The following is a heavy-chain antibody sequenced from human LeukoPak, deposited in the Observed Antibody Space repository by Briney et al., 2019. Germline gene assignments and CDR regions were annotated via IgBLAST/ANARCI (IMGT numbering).Heavy chain of an antibody. CDR1: GFTFSDYY. D-gene: IGHD3-22*01. Sequence: GGSLRLSCAASGFTFSDYYMSWIRKAPGKGLEWVSYISSSGSTIYYADSVKGRFTISRDNAKNSLYLQMNSLRAEDTAVYYCARAKGYYYDSSGYYHLWGQGTLVTVSS. CDR3: ARAKGYYYDSSGYYHL. CDR2: ISSSGSTI. V-gene: IGHV3-11*01. J-gene: IGHJ4*02.